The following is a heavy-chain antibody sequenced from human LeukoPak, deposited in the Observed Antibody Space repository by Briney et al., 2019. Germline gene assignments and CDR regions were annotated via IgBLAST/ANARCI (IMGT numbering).Heavy chain of an antibody. Sequence: PSETLSLTCTVSGDSISSYYWSWIRQPPGKGLQWIGYIYYSGSTNYSPSLKSRVTISVDTSKNQFSLKLTSVPGSDTAVYYCASYLERPAALYFDYWGQGTLVTVSS. J-gene: IGHJ4*02. CDR1: GDSISSYY. V-gene: IGHV4-59*08. D-gene: IGHD2-2*01. CDR3: ASYLERPAALYFDY. CDR2: IYYSGST.